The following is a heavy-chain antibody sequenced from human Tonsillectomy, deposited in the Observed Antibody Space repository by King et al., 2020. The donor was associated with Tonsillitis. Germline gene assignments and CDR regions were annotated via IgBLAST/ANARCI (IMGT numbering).Heavy chain of an antibody. Sequence: VQLQQWGTGLLKPSETLSLTCAVYGGSFSGYYWSWIRQSPGKGLEWIGEINHSGSTNYNPSFKSRVTISVDTSKNQFSLKLSSVTAADTAVYYCAREKYFYDSSAYYPDYWGQGTLVTVSS. D-gene: IGHD3-22*01. J-gene: IGHJ4*02. CDR2: INHSGST. CDR1: GGSFSGYY. CDR3: AREKYFYDSSAYYPDY. V-gene: IGHV4-34*01.